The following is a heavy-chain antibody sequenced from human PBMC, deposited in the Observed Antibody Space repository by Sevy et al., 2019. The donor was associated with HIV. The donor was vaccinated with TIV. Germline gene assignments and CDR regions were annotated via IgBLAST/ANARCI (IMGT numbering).Heavy chain of an antibody. CDR2: IHHSGST. CDR3: ARGLDAVVFIGSTPPVNWFAP. D-gene: IGHD2-2*01. V-gene: IGHV4-34*01. CDR1: GASFSDYY. Sequence: SETLSLTCAVYGASFSDYYWSWIRQSLDKGLEWIGEIHHSGSTNYNPSLESRVTMSVDTSRKQFSLNLTSVTAAVTAVYYCARGLDAVVFIGSTPPVNWFAPWGQGNLVTFSS. J-gene: IGHJ5*02.